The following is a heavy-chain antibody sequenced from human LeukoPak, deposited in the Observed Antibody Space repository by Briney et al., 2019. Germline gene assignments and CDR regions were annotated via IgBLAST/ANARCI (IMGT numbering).Heavy chain of an antibody. CDR2: INDGST. D-gene: IGHD3-10*01. J-gene: IGHJ6*03. CDR1: GFTVSSSE. Sequence: SGGSLRLSCAASGFTVSSSEMNWVRQAPGKGLEWVSSINDGSTYYADSRKGSFTISRDNSKNTLYLQMNSLRAEDTAVYYCASGSGSYRTPYYYMDVWGTGTTVTVSS. CDR3: ASGSGSYRTPYYYMDV. V-gene: IGHV3-38-3*01.